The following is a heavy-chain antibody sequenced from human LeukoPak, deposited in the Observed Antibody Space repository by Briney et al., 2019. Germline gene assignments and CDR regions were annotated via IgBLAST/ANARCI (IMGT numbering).Heavy chain of an antibody. CDR1: GGSITPYY. CDR3: ARNMGGYGDYTYFDY. Sequence: SETLSLTCAVSGGSITPYYWSWIRQPPGKGLEWIGYIYYTGRTKYSPSLKSRVTISVDSSKDQFSLKLSSVTAADTAVYYCARNMGGYGDYTYFDYWGQGTLVTVSS. D-gene: IGHD4-17*01. CDR2: IYYTGRT. V-gene: IGHV4-59*01. J-gene: IGHJ4*02.